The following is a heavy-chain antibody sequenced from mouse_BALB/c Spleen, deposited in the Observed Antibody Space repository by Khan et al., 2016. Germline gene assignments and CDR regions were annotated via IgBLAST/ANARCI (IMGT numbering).Heavy chain of an antibody. CDR1: GYTLTNYG. Sequence: QIQLVQSGPELKKPGETVKISCKASGYTLTNYGMNWVKQAPGKGLKWMGWINTYNGEPTYADDFKGRFEFSFETSSRTAYLQIHNIKHEDTATDCCARKPPLLPDYYAMDYWGQGTSVTVSS. V-gene: IGHV9-3-1*01. J-gene: IGHJ4*01. CDR3: ARKPPLLPDYYAMDY. CDR2: INTYNGEP. D-gene: IGHD2-1*01.